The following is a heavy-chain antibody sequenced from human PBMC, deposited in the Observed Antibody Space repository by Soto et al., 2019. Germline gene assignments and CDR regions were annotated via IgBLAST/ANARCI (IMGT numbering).Heavy chain of an antibody. J-gene: IGHJ4*02. D-gene: IGHD3-22*01. CDR1: GGTFSSYA. V-gene: IGHV1-69*13. Sequence: SVKVSCKASGGTFSSYAISWLRQAPGQGLEWMGGIIPIFGTANYAQKFQGRVTITADESTSTAYMELSSLRSEDTAVYYCARSEVYDSSGYPRMGYYFDYWGQGTLVTVSS. CDR2: IIPIFGTA. CDR3: ARSEVYDSSGYPRMGYYFDY.